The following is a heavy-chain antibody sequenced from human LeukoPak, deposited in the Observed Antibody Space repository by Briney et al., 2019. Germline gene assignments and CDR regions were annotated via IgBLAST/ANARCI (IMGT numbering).Heavy chain of an antibody. Sequence: GGSLRLSCAASGFTFSDYGIHWVRQAPGQGLEWVALIWYDGSKKYYADSVKGRFTISRDNSKNTLYLQMNSLRAEDTAVYYCAKGGSSGWYYFDYWGQGTLVTVSS. CDR1: GFTFSDYG. J-gene: IGHJ4*02. D-gene: IGHD6-19*01. CDR2: IWYDGSKK. CDR3: AKGGSSGWYYFDY. V-gene: IGHV3-33*06.